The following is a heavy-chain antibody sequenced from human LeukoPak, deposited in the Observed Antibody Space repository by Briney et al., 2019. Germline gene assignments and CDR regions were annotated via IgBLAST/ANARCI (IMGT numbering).Heavy chain of an antibody. V-gene: IGHV3-23*01. CDR1: GFTFSTYS. D-gene: IGHD2-15*01. J-gene: IGHJ4*02. CDR3: AKEVYLANCFSSCLPTIAF. CDR2: ISGSGGST. Sequence: PGGCLRLSCAASGFTFSTYSMSWVRQAPGKGLEGVSAISGSGGSTFYADSVKGRFTISRDNSKNTVYLQMNSLRAGDMAVYFCAKEVYLANCFSSCLPTIAFWGQGTLVTVPS.